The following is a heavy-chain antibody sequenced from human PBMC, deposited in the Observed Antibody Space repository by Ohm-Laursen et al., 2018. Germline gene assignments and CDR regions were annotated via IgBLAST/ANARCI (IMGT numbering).Heavy chain of an antibody. Sequence: SLRLSCSATGFTFPNYAIHWVRQAPGKGLEWVSGVSWNSDTTGYAVSVKGRFTITRDNAKNSVYLQMNSLRPEDTALYYCAKARSPGSYFLPFDVWSQGAMVTVSS. CDR2: VSWNSDTT. CDR3: AKARSPGSYFLPFDV. D-gene: IGHD1-26*01. CDR1: GFTFPNYA. J-gene: IGHJ3*01. V-gene: IGHV3-9*01.